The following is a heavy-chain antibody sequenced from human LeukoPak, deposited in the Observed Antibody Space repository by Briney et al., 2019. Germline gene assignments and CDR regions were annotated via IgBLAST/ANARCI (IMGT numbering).Heavy chain of an antibody. CDR1: GGSISSSSYY. J-gene: IGHJ2*01. D-gene: IGHD3-22*01. Sequence: SETLSLTCTVSGGSISSSSYYWGWIRQPPGKGLEWIGSIYHSGNTYYNPSLKSQVTISVDTSKNQFSLKLSSVTAADTAMYFCARDTGYYYDSSDYYYSWYFDLWGRGTLVTVSS. CDR3: ARDTGYYYDSSDYYYSWYFDL. V-gene: IGHV4-39*07. CDR2: IYHSGNT.